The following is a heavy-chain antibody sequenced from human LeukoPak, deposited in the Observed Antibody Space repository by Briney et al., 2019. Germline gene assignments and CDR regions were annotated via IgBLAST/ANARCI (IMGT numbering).Heavy chain of an antibody. CDR1: GGTFSSYA. D-gene: IGHD2-15*01. Sequence: GSSVKVSCKASGGTFSSYAISWVRQAPGQGLEWMGGIIPIFGTANYAQKFQGRVTITADESTSTAYMELSSLRSEDTAVYYCARSPHLILNAFDIWGQGTMVTVSS. J-gene: IGHJ3*02. CDR3: ARSPHLILNAFDI. V-gene: IGHV1-69*01. CDR2: IIPIFGTA.